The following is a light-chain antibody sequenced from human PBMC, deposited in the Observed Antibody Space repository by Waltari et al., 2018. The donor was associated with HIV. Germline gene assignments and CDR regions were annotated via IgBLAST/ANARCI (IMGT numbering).Light chain of an antibody. CDR1: NNDVGGHDH. CDR2: TDD. Sequence: SALTQPRSVSGSPGQSVTISCTGTNNDVGGHDHVSWYQQNPGKAPKLLIYTDDQRPSGVPDRFSGSKSGTSGSLAISGLQSDDEADYYCATWDDSLDGWLFGGGTKLTVL. J-gene: IGLJ3*02. V-gene: IGLV2-11*01. CDR3: ATWDDSLDGWL.